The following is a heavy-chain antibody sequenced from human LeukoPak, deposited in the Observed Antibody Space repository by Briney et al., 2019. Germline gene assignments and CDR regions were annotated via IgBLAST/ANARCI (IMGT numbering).Heavy chain of an antibody. CDR2: ISYDGSKK. J-gene: IGHJ4*02. V-gene: IGHV3-30*03. CDR1: GFTFSSYG. D-gene: IGHD2-2*01. CDR3: ARAYCSSTSCYPPNY. Sequence: PGRSLRLSCAASGFTFSSYGIYWVRQAPGKGLEWVAVISYDGSKKYYADSVKGRFTISRDNSKNTLYLQMNSLRAEDTAVYYCARAYCSSTSCYPPNYWGQGTLVTVSS.